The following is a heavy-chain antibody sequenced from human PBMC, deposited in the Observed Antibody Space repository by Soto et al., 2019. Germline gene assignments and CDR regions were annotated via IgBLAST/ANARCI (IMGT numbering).Heavy chain of an antibody. CDR2: INHSGST. CDR3: ARGQGQPITIIGVVIITHFDY. CDR1: GGSFSGYY. J-gene: IGHJ4*02. Sequence: SETLSLTCAVYGGSFSGYYWSWIRQPPXKGLEWIGEINHSGSTNYNPSLKSRVTISVDTSKNQFSLKVSSVTAADTAVYYCARGQGQPITIIGVVIITHFDYRGQGTLVTVST. D-gene: IGHD3-3*01. V-gene: IGHV4-34*01.